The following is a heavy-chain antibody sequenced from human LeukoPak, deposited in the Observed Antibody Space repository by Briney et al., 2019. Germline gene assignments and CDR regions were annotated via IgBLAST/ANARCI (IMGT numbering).Heavy chain of an antibody. Sequence: GGSLRLSCAASGFTFSSYSMNWVRQAPGKGLEWDSSISSSSSYIYYADSEKGRFTISRDNAKNSLYLQMNSLRAEDTAVYYCARAVTAAGTFDYWGQGTLVTVSS. V-gene: IGHV3-21*01. CDR1: GFTFSSYS. CDR2: ISSSSSYI. CDR3: ARAVTAAGTFDY. D-gene: IGHD6-13*01. J-gene: IGHJ4*02.